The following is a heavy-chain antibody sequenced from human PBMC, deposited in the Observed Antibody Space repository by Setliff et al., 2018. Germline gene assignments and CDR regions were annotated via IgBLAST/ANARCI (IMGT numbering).Heavy chain of an antibody. CDR3: ARENSYCSGGACYFMFDY. J-gene: IGHJ4*02. CDR2: IHFSGTT. V-gene: IGHV4-59*11. CDR1: DGSSSSHY. Sequence: ETLSLTCTVSDGSSSSHYWSWIRQPPGKGLEWIGYIHFSGTTNYNPSLKSRVTLSLDTSKNQFSLELSSVTAADTAMYYCARENSYCSGGACYFMFDYWGQGTLVTVSS. D-gene: IGHD2-15*01.